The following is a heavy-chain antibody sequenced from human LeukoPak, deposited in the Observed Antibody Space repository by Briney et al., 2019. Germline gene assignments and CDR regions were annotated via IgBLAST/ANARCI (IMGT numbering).Heavy chain of an antibody. CDR3: AREELGRGSFGY. D-gene: IGHD1-26*01. Sequence: SQTLSLSCTVSGASISSGSYYWSWIRQPAGKGLEWIGRIYTSGSTNYNPSLKSRVTISVDTSKNQFSLQLSSVTAADTAVYYCAREELGRGSFGYWGQGTLVTVSS. CDR1: GASISSGSYY. J-gene: IGHJ4*02. V-gene: IGHV4-61*02. CDR2: IYTSGST.